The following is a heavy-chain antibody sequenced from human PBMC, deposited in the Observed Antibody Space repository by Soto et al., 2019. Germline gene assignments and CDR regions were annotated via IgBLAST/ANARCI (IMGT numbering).Heavy chain of an antibody. CDR3: ATWHLREHAYDI. J-gene: IGHJ3*02. CDR2: FYDRSDT. V-gene: IGHV3-53*01. Sequence: GSLRLSCVASVFTFSGKKYMACVRQAPGKGPGGLAVFYDRSDTYYADSVRGRFTTSIDSSRTTVYLQMRDLRPEDTALYYCATWHLREHAYDIWGQGTMVTV. CDR1: VFTFSGKKY. D-gene: IGHD5-12*01.